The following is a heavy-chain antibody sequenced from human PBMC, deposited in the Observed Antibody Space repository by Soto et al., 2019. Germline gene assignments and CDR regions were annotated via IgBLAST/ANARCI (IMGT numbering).Heavy chain of an antibody. J-gene: IGHJ4*02. V-gene: IGHV4-31*03. Sequence: QVQLQESGPGLVKPSQTLSLTCTVSGGSISSGGYYWSWIRQHPGKGLEWIGYISYSGSTYYNPCLKSRVTRSVDTSMNQFSLNLSSVTAADTSVYYSARVYNLNYSLWGQGTLVTVSS. CDR2: ISYSGST. D-gene: IGHD1-1*01. CDR3: ARVYNLNYSL. CDR1: GGSISSGGYY.